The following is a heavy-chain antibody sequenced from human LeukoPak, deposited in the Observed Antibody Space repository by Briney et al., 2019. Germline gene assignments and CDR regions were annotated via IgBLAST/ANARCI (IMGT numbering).Heavy chain of an antibody. J-gene: IGHJ3*02. D-gene: IGHD2/OR15-2a*01. CDR2: MNPNSGNT. Sequence: ASVNVSCTASGYTFTSYDINWVRQATGQGLEWMGWMNPNSGNTGYAQKFQGRVTMTRNTSISTAYMELSSLRSEDTAVYYCARGQDYFDAFDIWGQGTMVTVSS. CDR1: GYTFTSYD. V-gene: IGHV1-8*01. CDR3: ARGQDYFDAFDI.